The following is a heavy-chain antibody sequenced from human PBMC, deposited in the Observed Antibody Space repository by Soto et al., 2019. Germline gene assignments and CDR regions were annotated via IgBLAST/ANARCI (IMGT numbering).Heavy chain of an antibody. CDR3: ARSRYLDY. CDR2: IKQDGSEK. CDR1: GFTFSNYW. Sequence: GGSLRLSCEASGFTFSNYWMSWVRQAPGKGLEWVANIKQDGSEKNYVDSVEGQFTISRDNSKNSLYLQMNSLRAEDTAVYYCARSRYLDYWGQGTLVTVSS. J-gene: IGHJ4*02. V-gene: IGHV3-7*04.